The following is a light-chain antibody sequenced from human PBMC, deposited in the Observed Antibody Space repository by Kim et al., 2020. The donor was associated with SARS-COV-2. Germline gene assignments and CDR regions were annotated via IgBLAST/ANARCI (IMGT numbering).Light chain of an antibody. V-gene: IGLV3-21*04. CDR1: NIGSKS. J-gene: IGLJ2*01. Sequence: SYEQTQPPSVSVAPGKTARITCGGNNIGSKSVHWYQQKPGQAPVLVIYYDSDRPSGIPERFSGSNSGNTATLTISRVEAGDEADYYCQVWDSAVVFGGGTQLTVL. CDR3: QVWDSAVV. CDR2: YDS.